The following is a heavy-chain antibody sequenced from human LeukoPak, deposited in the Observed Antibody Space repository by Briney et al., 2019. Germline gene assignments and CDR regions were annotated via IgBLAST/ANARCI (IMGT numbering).Heavy chain of an antibody. D-gene: IGHD1-26*01. CDR3: ARLGRGSYPDYYYGMDV. CDR1: GGSISSYY. J-gene: IGHJ6*02. Sequence: SETLSLTCTVSGGSISSYYWSWIRQPAGKGLEWIGRIYTSGSTNYNPSLKSRVTISVDTSKNQFSLKLSSVTAADTAVYYCARLGRGSYPDYYYGMDVWGQGTTVTVSS. CDR2: IYTSGST. V-gene: IGHV4-4*07.